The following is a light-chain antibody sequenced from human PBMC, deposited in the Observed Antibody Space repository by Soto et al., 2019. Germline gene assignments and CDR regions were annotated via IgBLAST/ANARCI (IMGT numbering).Light chain of an antibody. CDR3: QQYKSFSLT. CDR1: QSISSW. Sequence: DIQMTQSPSTLSASVGDRVTITCRASQSISSWLAWYQQKPGKAPKLLIYKASSLESGVPSRFSGSGSGTEFTLTISSLQPYDFAIYFCQQYKSFSLTFGGGNKVEIK. CDR2: KAS. V-gene: IGKV1-5*03. J-gene: IGKJ4*01.